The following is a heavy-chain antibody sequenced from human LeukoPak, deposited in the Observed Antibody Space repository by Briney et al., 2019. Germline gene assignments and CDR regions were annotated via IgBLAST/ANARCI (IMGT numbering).Heavy chain of an antibody. V-gene: IGHV4-59*01. J-gene: IGHJ1*01. CDR1: GGSISSYY. CDR2: IYYSGST. Sequence: SETLSLTCTVSGGSISSYYWSWIRQPPGKGLEWIGYIYYSGSTNYNPSLKSRVTISVDTSKNQFSLKLSSVTAADTAVYYCARDTRAEYFQHWGQGTLVTVSS. CDR3: ARDTRAEYFQH.